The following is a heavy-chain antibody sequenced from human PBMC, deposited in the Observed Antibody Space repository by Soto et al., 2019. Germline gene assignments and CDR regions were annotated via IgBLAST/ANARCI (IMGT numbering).Heavy chain of an antibody. D-gene: IGHD4-17*01. V-gene: IGHV3-33*01. CDR1: GFTFSTYG. CDR2: IWYAGSNK. CDR3: ARGTVHFDY. Sequence: QVQLVESGGGVVQPGRSLRLSCAASGFTFSTYGIHWVRQAPGKGLEWVAVIWYAGSNKYYADSVKGRFTISRDNSKNTLYLQMNSLRAEDTAVYYCARGTVHFDYGGQGTLVTVSS. J-gene: IGHJ4*02.